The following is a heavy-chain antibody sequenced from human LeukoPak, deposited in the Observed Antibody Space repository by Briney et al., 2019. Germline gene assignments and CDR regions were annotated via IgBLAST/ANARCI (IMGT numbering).Heavy chain of an antibody. J-gene: IGHJ2*01. CDR2: ITSSSTYK. V-gene: IGHV3-21*01. D-gene: IGHD5-12*01. Sequence: GGSLRLSCAASGFTFSSYSMNWVRQAPGKGLEWVSSITSSSTYKYYADSLKGRFTISRDNAKNSLYLQMNSLRAEDTAVYYCGRSGFSGYDSWYFDLWGRGTLVTVSS. CDR3: GRSGFSGYDSWYFDL. CDR1: GFTFSSYS.